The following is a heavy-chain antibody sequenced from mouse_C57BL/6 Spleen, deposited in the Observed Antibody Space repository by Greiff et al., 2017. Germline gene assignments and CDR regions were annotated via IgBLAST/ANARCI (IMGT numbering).Heavy chain of an antibody. Sequence: QVQLKESGAELVKPGASVKMSCKASGYTFTSYWITWVKQRPGQGLEWIGDIYPGSGSTNYNEKFKSKATLTVDTSSSTAYMQLSSLTSEDSAVYYCARYGNSWFAYWGQGTLVTVSA. D-gene: IGHD2-1*01. CDR3: ARYGNSWFAY. CDR1: GYTFTSYW. CDR2: IYPGSGST. J-gene: IGHJ3*01. V-gene: IGHV1-55*01.